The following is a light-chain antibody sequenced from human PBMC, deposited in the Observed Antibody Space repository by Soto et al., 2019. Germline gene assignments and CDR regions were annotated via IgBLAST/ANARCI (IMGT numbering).Light chain of an antibody. CDR1: QSVSANY. Sequence: ETVLTQSPGTLSVSPGEAVTLSCRASQSVSANYLAWYQHKPGQAPRLLIYDVSRRATGTPDRFSGSGSGTDFSLTIRRLEPEDFAVYYCQQYSSSRQVTFGGGTKLEIK. CDR3: QQYSSSRQVT. J-gene: IGKJ4*01. V-gene: IGKV3-20*01. CDR2: DVS.